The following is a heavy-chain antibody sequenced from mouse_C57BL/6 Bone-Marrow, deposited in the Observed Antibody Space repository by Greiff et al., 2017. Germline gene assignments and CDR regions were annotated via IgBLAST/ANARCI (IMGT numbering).Heavy chain of an antibody. CDR3: TTSPIPYYYGSSSYWYFDV. Sequence: EVQLQQSGAELVRPGASVKLSCTASGFNIKDDYMPWVKQRPEQGLEWIGWIDPENGDPEYASKFQGKATITADTSSNTAYLQLSSLTSEDTAVYYCTTSPIPYYYGSSSYWYFDVWGTGTTVTVSS. J-gene: IGHJ1*03. CDR1: GFNIKDDY. CDR2: IDPENGDP. V-gene: IGHV14-4*01. D-gene: IGHD1-1*01.